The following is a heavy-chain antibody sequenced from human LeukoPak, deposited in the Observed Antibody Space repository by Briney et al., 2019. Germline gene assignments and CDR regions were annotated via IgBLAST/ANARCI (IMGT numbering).Heavy chain of an antibody. V-gene: IGHV1-46*01. CDR3: ARVRDGYNDAYDI. Sequence: GASVKVSCKTSGYTFTDYNLHWVRQAPGQRLEWMGIIKPSGGDTSYAQTFQGRVLMTRDTSTSTVYMELSSLKSEDTAVYYCARVRDGYNDAYDIWGQGTMVTVSS. D-gene: IGHD5-24*01. CDR1: GYTFTDYN. J-gene: IGHJ3*02. CDR2: IKPSGGDT.